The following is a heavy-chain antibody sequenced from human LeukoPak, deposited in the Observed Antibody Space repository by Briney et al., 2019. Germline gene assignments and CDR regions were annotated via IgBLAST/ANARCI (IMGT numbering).Heavy chain of an antibody. D-gene: IGHD6-19*01. CDR1: GYTFTSYA. J-gene: IGHJ3*02. CDR2: INTNTGNP. CDR3: ARVHSSGWYEGDAFDI. V-gene: IGHV7-4-1*02. Sequence: ASVKVSCKASGYTFTSYAMNWVRQAPGQGLEWVGWINTNTGNPTYAQGFTGRFVFSLDTSVSTAYLQISSLKAEDTAVYYCARVHSSGWYEGDAFDIWGQGTMVTVSS.